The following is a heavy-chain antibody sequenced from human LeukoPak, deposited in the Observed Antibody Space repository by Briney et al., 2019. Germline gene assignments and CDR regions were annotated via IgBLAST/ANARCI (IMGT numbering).Heavy chain of an antibody. CDR3: ARDPGGELGY. Sequence: GGSLRLSGASTGFTFSSYWMSWVGQAPGKGLEWVANIKQDGSEKYYVDSVKGRFTISRDNAKNSLSLQMNSLRAEDTSVYYCARDPGGELGYWGQGTLVTVSS. V-gene: IGHV3-7*04. D-gene: IGHD4-17*01. J-gene: IGHJ4*02. CDR2: IKQDGSEK. CDR1: GFTFSSYW.